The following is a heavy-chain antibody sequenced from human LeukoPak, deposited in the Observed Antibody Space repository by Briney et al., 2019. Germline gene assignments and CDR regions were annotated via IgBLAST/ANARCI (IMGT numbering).Heavy chain of an antibody. CDR1: GFIFTKYW. D-gene: IGHD1-14*01. J-gene: IGHJ4*02. CDR3: ACPPPGWGTGFDY. CDR2: INSDGSST. V-gene: IGHV3-74*01. Sequence: GGSLRLSCAASGFIFTKYWMHWVRQAPGKGLVWVSRINSDGSSTSYADSVKGRFTISRDNAKNTLYLQMNSLRAEDTAVYYCACPPPGWGTGFDYWGQGTLVTVSS.